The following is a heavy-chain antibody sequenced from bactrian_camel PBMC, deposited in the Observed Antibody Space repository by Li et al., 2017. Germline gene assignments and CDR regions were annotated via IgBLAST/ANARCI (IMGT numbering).Heavy chain of an antibody. Sequence: QLVESGGGLVQAGGSLRLSCAFSGYTYSGHCMGWFRQAPGKERERVATYGGYGRINYADSAKGRFTITRDKDKNAVYLQMDSLKISDTGTYYCAVRLNSGCPIRPEDFTYWGQGTQVTVS. CDR3: AVRLNSGCPIRPEDFTY. V-gene: IGHV3S25*01. D-gene: IGHD5*01. CDR2: TYGGYGRI. CDR1: GYTYSGHC. J-gene: IGHJ6*01.